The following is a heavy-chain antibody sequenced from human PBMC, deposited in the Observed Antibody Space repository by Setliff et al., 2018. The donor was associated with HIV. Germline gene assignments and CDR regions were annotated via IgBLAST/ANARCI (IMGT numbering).Heavy chain of an antibody. Sequence: NPSETLSLTCTVSGDSVSSRSHYWSWIRQPPGKGLEWIGYIYYSGSTNYNPSLKSRVTISVDTSKNHFSLKLRSVTAADTAVYYCAQLGMVDDFDYWGQGTLVTVSS. CDR2: IYYSGST. CDR1: GDSVSSRSHY. V-gene: IGHV4-61*03. D-gene: IGHD1-1*01. J-gene: IGHJ4*02. CDR3: AQLGMVDDFDY.